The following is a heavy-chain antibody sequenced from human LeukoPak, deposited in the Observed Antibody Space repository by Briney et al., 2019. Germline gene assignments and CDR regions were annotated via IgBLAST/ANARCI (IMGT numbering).Heavy chain of an antibody. V-gene: IGHV3-74*01. D-gene: IGHD3-22*01. CDR2: INSDGSST. CDR3: SAQYDNSGFLYY. J-gene: IGHJ4*02. Sequence: TGGSLRLSCAASGFTFSSYWMHWVRQAPGKGLVWVSRINSDGSSTSYADSVKGRFTISRDNAKNTVNLQMNGLRTEDTAVYYCSAQYDNSGFLYYWGQGTLVTVSS. CDR1: GFTFSSYW.